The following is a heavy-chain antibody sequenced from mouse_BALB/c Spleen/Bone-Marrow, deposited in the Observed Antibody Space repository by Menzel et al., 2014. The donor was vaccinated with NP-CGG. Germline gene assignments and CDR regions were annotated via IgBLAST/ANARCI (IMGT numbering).Heavy chain of an antibody. Sequence: QVQLQQSGAELVRPGTSVKVSCKASGYAFTNYLIEWVKQRPGQGLEWIGVIYPGSGGTNYNEKFRDKATLTADKSSSTAYMQLSSLTSGDSAVYFCARGTTVYYFDYWGQGTTLTVSS. J-gene: IGHJ2*01. D-gene: IGHD1-1*01. CDR3: ARGTTVYYFDY. V-gene: IGHV1-54*01. CDR1: GYAFTNYL. CDR2: IYPGSGGT.